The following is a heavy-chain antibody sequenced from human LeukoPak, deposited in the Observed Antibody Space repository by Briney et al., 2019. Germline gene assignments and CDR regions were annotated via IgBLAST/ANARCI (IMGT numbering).Heavy chain of an antibody. D-gene: IGHD6-19*01. CDR2: IYYSGST. Sequence: SETLSLTCIVSGGSISSSTYYWGWIRQPPGRGLDWIGSIYYSGSTYYNPSLKSRVTISVDTSKNQFSLKLSSVTAADTAVYYCARASIAVAGSDYWGQGTLVTVSS. CDR1: GGSISSSTYY. V-gene: IGHV4-39*07. CDR3: ARASIAVAGSDY. J-gene: IGHJ4*02.